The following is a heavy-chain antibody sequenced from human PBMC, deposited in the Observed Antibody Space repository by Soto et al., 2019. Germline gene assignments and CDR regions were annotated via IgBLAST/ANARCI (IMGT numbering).Heavy chain of an antibody. V-gene: IGHV3-48*01. CDR3: VRAECTNCYGFQY. Sequence: GGSLRLSCAASGFTFTTAWINWVRQAPGKGLEWISYSSSDSGTIYYADSVKGRFSISRDNAKNSVYLQVNSLGAEDTAVYYCVRAECTNCYGFQYWGQGTLVTVSS. CDR2: SSSDSGTI. CDR1: GFTFTTAW. J-gene: IGHJ1*01. D-gene: IGHD2-2*01.